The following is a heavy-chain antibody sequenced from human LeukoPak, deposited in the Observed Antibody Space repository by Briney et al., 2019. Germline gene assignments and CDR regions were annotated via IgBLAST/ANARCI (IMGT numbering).Heavy chain of an antibody. J-gene: IGHJ4*02. D-gene: IGHD3-10*01. CDR3: TTGRDYYGARSYYYFDY. V-gene: IGHV1-2*02. CDR2: INPNSGGT. CDR1: GYTFTGHY. Sequence: SLKVSRAASGYTFTGHYMHWVRQAPGQGLEWVGCINPNSGGTNYAQTFEGRVILTRDTSISTAYMEMSRLRSDDTAIYYCTTGRDYYGARSYYYFDYWGQGTLVTASP.